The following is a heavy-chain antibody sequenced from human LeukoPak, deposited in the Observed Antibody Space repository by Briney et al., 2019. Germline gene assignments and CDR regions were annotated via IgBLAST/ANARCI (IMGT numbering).Heavy chain of an antibody. CDR1: GFTFSSYA. Sequence: GGSLRLSCAASGFTFSSYAMHWVRQAPGKGLEWVAVISYDGSNKYYADSVKGRFTISRDSSKNTLYLQMNSLRAEDTAVYYCARDSDHYYDSSGYYGLFDYWGQGTLVTVSS. CDR3: ARDSDHYYDSSGYYGLFDY. V-gene: IGHV3-30-3*01. J-gene: IGHJ4*02. CDR2: ISYDGSNK. D-gene: IGHD3-22*01.